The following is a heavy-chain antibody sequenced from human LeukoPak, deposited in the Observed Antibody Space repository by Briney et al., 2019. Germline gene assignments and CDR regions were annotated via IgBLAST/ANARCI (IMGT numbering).Heavy chain of an antibody. V-gene: IGHV4-34*01. Sequence: KTSETLSLTCAVYGGSFSGYYWSWIRQPPGKGLEWIGEINHSGSTNYNPSLKSRVTISVDTSKNQFSLKLSSVTAADTAVYYCARGGLRWYQSEDYWGQGTLVTVSS. D-gene: IGHD4-23*01. CDR3: ARGGLRWYQSEDY. CDR1: GGSFSGYY. J-gene: IGHJ4*02. CDR2: INHSGST.